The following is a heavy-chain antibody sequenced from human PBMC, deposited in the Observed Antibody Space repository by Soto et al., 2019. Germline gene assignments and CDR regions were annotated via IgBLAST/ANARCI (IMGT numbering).Heavy chain of an antibody. Sequence: ASVKVSCKVSGYTLTELSMHWVRQAPGKGLEWMGWISGYNGDTNYAQKFQGRVTMTVHTSTTTAFIELRSLTSDDRAVYYCANFLLSPYYYNG. CDR1: GYTLTELS. J-gene: IGHJ6*01. D-gene: IGHD3-3*01. CDR2: ISGYNGDT. V-gene: IGHV1-24*01. CDR3: ANFLLSPYYYNG.